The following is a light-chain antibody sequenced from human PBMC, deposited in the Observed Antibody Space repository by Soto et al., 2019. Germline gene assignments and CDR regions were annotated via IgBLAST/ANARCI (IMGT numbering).Light chain of an antibody. V-gene: IGKV3-11*01. Sequence: EIVLTQSPGTLSLSPGEGATLSCRASQSVNTQLAWYQVKPGQAPRLLIYGASSRATGIPARFSGSGSGTDFTLTISSLEPEDFAVYYCQQRSNWPPITFGQGTRLEIK. CDR1: QSVNTQ. CDR3: QQRSNWPPIT. CDR2: GAS. J-gene: IGKJ5*01.